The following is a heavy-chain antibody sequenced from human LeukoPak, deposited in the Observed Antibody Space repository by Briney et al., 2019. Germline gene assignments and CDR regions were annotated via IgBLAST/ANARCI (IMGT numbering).Heavy chain of an antibody. D-gene: IGHD3-9*01. V-gene: IGHV3-23*01. CDR3: ASGGLLTGYYEPSLDY. CDR1: GFTFSSYA. Sequence: PGGSLRLSCAASGFTFSSYAMSWVRQAPGKGLEWVSAISGSGGSTYYADSVKGRFTISRDNSKNSLYLQMNSLRAEDTAVYYCASGGLLTGYYEPSLDYWGQGTLVTVSS. CDR2: ISGSGGST. J-gene: IGHJ4*02.